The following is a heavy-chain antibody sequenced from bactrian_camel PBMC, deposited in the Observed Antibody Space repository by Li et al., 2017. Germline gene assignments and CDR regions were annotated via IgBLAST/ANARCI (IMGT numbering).Heavy chain of an antibody. Sequence: DVQLVESGGCSVQAGGSLRLSCQANEYTYTRNCLGWYRQAPGKEREGVAAIYTDGGRPHYSDFVKGRFTISQDNAKNTVYLQMNSLTLEDTAMYYCAADEVCYSGSWRAINWGQGTQVTVS. V-gene: IGHV3S40*01. CDR2: IYTDGGRP. CDR3: AADEVCYSGSWRAIN. D-gene: IGHD1*01. CDR1: EYTYTRNC. J-gene: IGHJ4*01.